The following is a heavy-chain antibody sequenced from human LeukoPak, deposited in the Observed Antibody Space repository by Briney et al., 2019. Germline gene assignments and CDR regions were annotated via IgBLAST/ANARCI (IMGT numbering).Heavy chain of an antibody. CDR2: IWYDGSNK. CDR3: ARGADSSGGGWFDP. V-gene: IGHV3-33*01. D-gene: IGHD6-19*01. J-gene: IGHJ5*02. Sequence: GGSLRLSCAASGFTFSSYGMHWVRQAPGKGLEWVAVIWYDGSNKYYADSVKGRFTISRDNSKNTLYLQMNSLRAEDTAVYYCARGADSSGGGWFDPWGQGTLVTVSS. CDR1: GFTFSSYG.